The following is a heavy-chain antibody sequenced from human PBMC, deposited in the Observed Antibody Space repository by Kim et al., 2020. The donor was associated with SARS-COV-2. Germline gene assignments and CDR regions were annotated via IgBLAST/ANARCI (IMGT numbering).Heavy chain of an antibody. CDR3: TSLDIVATEGNYYYYYGMDV. V-gene: IGHV3-73*01. J-gene: IGHJ6*02. CDR1: GFTFSGSA. Sequence: GGSLRLSCAASGFTFSGSAMHWVRQASGKGLEWVGRIGSKANSYATAYAASVKGRFTISRDDSKNTAYLQMNSRKTEDTAVYYCTSLDIVATEGNYYYYYGMDVWGQGTTVTVSS. CDR2: IGSKANSYAT. D-gene: IGHD5-12*01.